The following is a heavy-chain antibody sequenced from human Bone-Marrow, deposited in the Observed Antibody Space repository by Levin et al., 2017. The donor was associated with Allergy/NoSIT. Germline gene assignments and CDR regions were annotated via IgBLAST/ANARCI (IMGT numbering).Heavy chain of an antibody. CDR2: ISAGSHDT. J-gene: IGHJ4*02. Sequence: GGSLRLSCAASGFTLSSYSMNWVRQAPGKGLEWVSSISAGSHDTYYAASVKGRFTISRDNAKNSLYLQLNSLRAGDTAVYYCAREGSWSSTWLGNYYFDYWGQGTLVTVSS. CDR1: GFTLSSYS. CDR3: AREGSWSSTWLGNYYFDY. V-gene: IGHV3-21*01. D-gene: IGHD6-13*01.